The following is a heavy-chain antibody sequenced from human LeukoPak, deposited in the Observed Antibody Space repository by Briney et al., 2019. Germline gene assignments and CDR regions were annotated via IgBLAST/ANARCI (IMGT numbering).Heavy chain of an antibody. CDR1: GYTFTGYY. J-gene: IGHJ4*02. V-gene: IGHV1-2*02. D-gene: IGHD4-17*01. Sequence: ASVKVSCTASGYTFTGYYMHWVRQAPGQGLEWMGWINPNSGGTNYAHKFQGRVTMTRDTSISTAYMELSRLRSDDTAVYYCARGGVEDYGDLIDYWGQGTLVTVSS. CDR2: INPNSGGT. CDR3: ARGGVEDYGDLIDY.